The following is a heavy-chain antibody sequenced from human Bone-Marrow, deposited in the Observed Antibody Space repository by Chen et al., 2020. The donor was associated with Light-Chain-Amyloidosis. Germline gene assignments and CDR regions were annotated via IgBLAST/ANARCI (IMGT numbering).Heavy chain of an antibody. D-gene: IGHD5-12*01. CDR2: IYPDDSDA. J-gene: IGHJ4*02. V-gene: IGHV5-51*01. CDR3: ARRRDGYNFDY. Sequence: GSGYTFPNYWIGWVRQMPGKGLEWMGVIYPDDSDARYSPSFEGQVTISADKSITTAYLQWRSLKASDTAMYNCARRRDGYNFDYWGQGTLVTVSS. CDR1: GYTFPNYW.